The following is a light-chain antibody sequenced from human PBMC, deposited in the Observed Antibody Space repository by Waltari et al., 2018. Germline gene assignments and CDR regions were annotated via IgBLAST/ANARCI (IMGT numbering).Light chain of an antibody. CDR1: GSKIGNNF. Sequence: QSVLTQPPSVSAAAGQKVTLSCSGSGSKIGNNFVSRYQQFPGTAPKPRIFANNKRPSGIPDRFSGSKSGSSATLGIAGLQTGDEAEYYCGTWDSSLSVVFGGGTKLTVL. CDR3: GTWDSSLSVV. J-gene: IGLJ2*01. V-gene: IGLV1-51*01. CDR2: ANN.